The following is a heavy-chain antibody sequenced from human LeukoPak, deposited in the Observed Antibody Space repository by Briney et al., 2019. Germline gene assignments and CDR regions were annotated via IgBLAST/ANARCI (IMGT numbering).Heavy chain of an antibody. CDR3: TRDLSTVTTWYYYYYMDV. CDR2: IRSKAYGGTT. V-gene: IGHV3-49*04. D-gene: IGHD4-17*01. Sequence: GGSLRLSCKASGFTLGDYAMSWVRQAPGKGLEWVGFIRSKAYGGTTEYAASVKGRFTISRDDSKSIAYLQMNSLKTEDTAVYYCTRDLSTVTTWYYYYYMDVWGKGTTVTISS. J-gene: IGHJ6*03. CDR1: GFTLGDYA.